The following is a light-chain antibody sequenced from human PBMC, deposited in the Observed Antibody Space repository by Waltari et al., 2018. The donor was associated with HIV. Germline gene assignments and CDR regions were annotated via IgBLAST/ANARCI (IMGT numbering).Light chain of an antibody. CDR1: QSVGTF. J-gene: IGKJ4*01. CDR3: QHRTDWPPALT. CDR2: DAS. V-gene: IGKV3-11*01. Sequence: EIVLTQSPATLSLFPGGRANLSCRASQSVGTFLAWYQQKPGQAPRLLMYDASNRATGVPARFSGSGSGTDFTLTISSLEPDDIAIYYCQHRTDWPPALTFGGGTKVELK.